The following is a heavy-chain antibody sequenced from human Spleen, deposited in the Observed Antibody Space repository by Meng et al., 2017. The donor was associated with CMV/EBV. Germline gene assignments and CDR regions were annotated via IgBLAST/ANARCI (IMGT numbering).Heavy chain of an antibody. CDR2: MYYIGSA. Sequence: SETLSLTCTVSTGSVSSGSFYWGWIRQPPGKGLEWIGYMYYIGSAKYNPSLKSRVTISADTSKNQFSLRLSSVTAADTAVYYCARDPISGEVYRGFDPWGQGTLVTVSS. CDR3: ARDPISGEVYRGFDP. V-gene: IGHV4-61*01. CDR1: TGSVSSGSFY. J-gene: IGHJ5*02. D-gene: IGHD3-3*01.